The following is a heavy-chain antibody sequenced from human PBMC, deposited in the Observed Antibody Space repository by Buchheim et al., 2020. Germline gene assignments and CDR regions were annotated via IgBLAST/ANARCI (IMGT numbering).Heavy chain of an antibody. CDR2: IRMTDHST. D-gene: IGHD3-3*01. V-gene: IGHV3-23*05. J-gene: IGHJ5*02. Sequence: EVQLLESGGDLAQPGGSLRLSCAVSGLTLTGESINWVRQAPGKGLEWVSAIRMTDHSTHYAASVKGRFTISSDKSKNTLYLQMNSLRVDDTAMYYCAKCAVFGVGGWCNCFDPWGQGTL. CDR1: GLTLTGES. CDR3: AKCAVFGVGGWCNCFDP.